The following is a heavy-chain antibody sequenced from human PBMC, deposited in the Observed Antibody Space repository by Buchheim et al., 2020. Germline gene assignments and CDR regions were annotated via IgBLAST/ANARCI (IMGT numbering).Heavy chain of an antibody. CDR3: ASDNVDIVAKKFVASDHYYYMDV. D-gene: IGHD5-12*01. Sequence: QVQLVQSGSELKKPGASVKVSCKASGYTFTSYAMNWVRQAPGQGLEWMGWINTNTGNPTYAQGFTGRFVFSLDNSVSTAYLQISSLKAEDTAVYYCASDNVDIVAKKFVASDHYYYMDVWGKGTT. V-gene: IGHV7-4-1*02. CDR1: GYTFTSYA. CDR2: INTNTGNP. J-gene: IGHJ6*03.